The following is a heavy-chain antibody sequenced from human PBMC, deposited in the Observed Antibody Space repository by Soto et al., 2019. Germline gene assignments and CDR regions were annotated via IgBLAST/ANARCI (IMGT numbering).Heavy chain of an antibody. D-gene: IGHD3-22*01. J-gene: IGHJ4*02. CDR1: GGTFSSYA. Sequence: QVQLVQSGAEVKKHGSLVKVSCKASGGTFSSYAISWVRQAPGQGLEWMGGIIPIFGTANYAQKFQGRVTITANESTITDYMGLSSLRSEDTAVYYSARDMDRVEYYYDSSGYNFDYWGQGTLVTVSS. CDR3: ARDMDRVEYYYDSSGYNFDY. V-gene: IGHV1-69*01. CDR2: IIPIFGTA.